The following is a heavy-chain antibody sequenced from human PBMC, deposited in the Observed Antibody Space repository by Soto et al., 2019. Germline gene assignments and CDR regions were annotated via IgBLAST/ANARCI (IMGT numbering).Heavy chain of an antibody. CDR3: AKGRYYYDSSDPNENYFDY. CDR1: GFTFADYS. CDR2: ISWNSGSI. J-gene: IGHJ4*02. Sequence: SLTLSSEASGFTFADYSMRCVRHAPRKGLEWVSGISWNSGSIGYADSVKGRFNISRDNAKNSQYLQMNSLRAEDTALYYCAKGRYYYDSSDPNENYFDYWGQGTLVTVSS. D-gene: IGHD3-22*01. V-gene: IGHV3-9*01.